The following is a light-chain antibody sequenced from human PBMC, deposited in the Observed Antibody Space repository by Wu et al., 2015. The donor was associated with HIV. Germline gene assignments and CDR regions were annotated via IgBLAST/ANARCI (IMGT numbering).Light chain of an antibody. V-gene: IGKV1-9*01. Sequence: GDRVTITCRASEDIRNYLAWHQQKSGKASQLLIYGASTLESGVPSRFSGSRSGTDFTLTIRNLQPEDVATYYCEQFKSHPRSFGQGTKLEI. CDR2: GAS. CDR1: EDIRNY. J-gene: IGKJ2*03. CDR3: EQFKSHPRS.